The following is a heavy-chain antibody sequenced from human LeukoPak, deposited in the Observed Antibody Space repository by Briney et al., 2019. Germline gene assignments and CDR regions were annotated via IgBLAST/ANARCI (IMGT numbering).Heavy chain of an antibody. CDR1: GFTFDDYA. CDR2: ISWNSGSI. J-gene: IGHJ4*02. V-gene: IGHV3-9*01. D-gene: IGHD2/OR15-2a*01. Sequence: GGSLRLSCAASGFTFDDYAMHWVRQAPGKGLEWVSGISWNSGSIGYADSVKGRFTISRDNAKNSLYLQMNSLRAEDTAVYYCARSGLSRFGFWGQGTLVTVSS. CDR3: ARSGLSRFGF.